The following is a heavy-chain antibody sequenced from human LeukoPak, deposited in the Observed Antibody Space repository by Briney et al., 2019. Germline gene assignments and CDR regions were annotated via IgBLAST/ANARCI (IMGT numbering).Heavy chain of an antibody. Sequence: GGSLRLSCSVSGFTFSSYTMHWVRQAPGKGLEYVSSININGGRTYYADSVKGRFTISRDNSKNTLYLQMSSLRPDDTAVYYCVRTYDENPLGWFDPWGQGTLVTVSS. CDR2: ININGGRT. V-gene: IGHV3-64D*09. J-gene: IGHJ5*02. CDR1: GFTFSSYT. CDR3: VRTYDENPLGWFDP. D-gene: IGHD5-12*01.